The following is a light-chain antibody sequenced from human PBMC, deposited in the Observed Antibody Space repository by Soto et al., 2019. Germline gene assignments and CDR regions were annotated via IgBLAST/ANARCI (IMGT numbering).Light chain of an antibody. CDR2: SSN. CDR1: HSNIGRNS. J-gene: IGLJ2*01. Sequence: QSALTQPPSASGTPGQRVTISCSGSHSNIGRNSVNWYRQLPGTAPKLLIFSSNQRPSGVPDRFSASSSRSGTSASLAIAGLRSDDEAYYFCAAWDDSLNGRVFGGGTKLTVL. CDR3: AAWDDSLNGRV. V-gene: IGLV1-44*01.